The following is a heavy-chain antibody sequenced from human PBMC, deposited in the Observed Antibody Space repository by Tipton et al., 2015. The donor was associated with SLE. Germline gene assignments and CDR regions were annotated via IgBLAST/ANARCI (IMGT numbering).Heavy chain of an antibody. Sequence: TLSLTCAVSGYSISSGYYWGWIRQPPGKGLEWIGSIYQSGSTYYNPPLKSRVTTSVDTSKNQFSLNLSSVTAADTAIYYCARDRGTAYCSSTSCYTGGIRYYYMYVWGKGTTVTVSS. CDR3: ARDRGTAYCSSTSCYTGGIRYYYMYV. D-gene: IGHD2-2*02. V-gene: IGHV4-38-2*02. CDR2: IYQSGST. CDR1: GYSISSGYY. J-gene: IGHJ6*03.